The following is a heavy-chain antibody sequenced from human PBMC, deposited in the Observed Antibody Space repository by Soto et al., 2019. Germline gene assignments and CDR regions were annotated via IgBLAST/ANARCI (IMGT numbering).Heavy chain of an antibody. V-gene: IGHV1-18*01. J-gene: IGHJ6*02. D-gene: IGHD5-18*01. CDR2: ISGYNGNT. CDR3: ARDKGYGFGWSSSSGMDV. CDR1: GYTFSYFG. Sequence: ASVKVSCKASGYTFSYFGLSWVRQAPGQGLEWMGWISGYNGNTNSAERFQGRVTMTTDTSTSTAYMEVRSLTSDDTAVYYCARDKGYGFGWSSSSGMDVWGQGTTVTVSS.